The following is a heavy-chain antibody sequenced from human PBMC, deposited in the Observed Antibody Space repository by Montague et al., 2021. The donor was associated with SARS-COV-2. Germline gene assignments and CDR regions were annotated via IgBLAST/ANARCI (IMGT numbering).Heavy chain of an antibody. CDR2: INKNETAT. D-gene: IGHD3/OR15-3a*01. V-gene: IGHV3-7*01. J-gene: IGHJ4*02. CDR1: GFTSGSYQ. CDR3: ARSPRGSGTGWFDY. Sequence: SLRLSCAASGFTSGSYQMNWVRQAPGKGLQWVANINKNETATTYVDSVKGRFTISRDNAKNSLILQMNSLRDEDTAVYYCARSPRGSGTGWFDYWGQGTLVTVSS.